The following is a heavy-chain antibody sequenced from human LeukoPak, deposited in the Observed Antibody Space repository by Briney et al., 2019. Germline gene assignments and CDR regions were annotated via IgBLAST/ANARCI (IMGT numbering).Heavy chain of an antibody. CDR3: ASRSSWYGDLNFDY. V-gene: IGHV1-3*01. CDR2: INAGNGNT. D-gene: IGHD6-13*01. J-gene: IGHJ4*02. CDR1: GYTFTSYA. Sequence: ASVKISCKASGYTFTSYAMHWVRQAPGQRLEWMGWINAGNGNTKYSQKFQGRVTITADESTSTAYMELSSLRSEDTAVYYCASRSSWYGDLNFDYWGQGTLVTVSS.